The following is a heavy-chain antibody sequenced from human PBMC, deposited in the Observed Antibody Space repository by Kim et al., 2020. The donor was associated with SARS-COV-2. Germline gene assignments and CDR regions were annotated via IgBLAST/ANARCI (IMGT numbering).Heavy chain of an antibody. CDR1: GGTFSSYA. CDR2: IIPIFGTA. CDR3: ARDLIVVVPADYYYGMDV. Sequence: SVKVSCKASGGTFSSYAISWVRQAPGQGLEWMGGIIPIFGTANYAQKFQGRVTITADESTSTAYMELSSLRSEDTAVYYCARDLIVVVPADYYYGMDVWGQGTTVTVSS. J-gene: IGHJ6*02. D-gene: IGHD2-2*01. V-gene: IGHV1-69*13.